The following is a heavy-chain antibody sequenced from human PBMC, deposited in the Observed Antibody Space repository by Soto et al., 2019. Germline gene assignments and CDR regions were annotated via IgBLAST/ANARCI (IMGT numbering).Heavy chain of an antibody. Sequence: QVQLQESGPGLVKPSGTLSLTCAVSSGSITNDNWWSWVRQSPGKGLEWIGEIHHSGGPTYNPSLTTRVTISLEKANNRLSLRLTSLTAADTAVYYCAKNGHYSMDVWGKGTTVTVSS. V-gene: IGHV4-4*02. CDR2: IHHSGGP. D-gene: IGHD2-8*01. J-gene: IGHJ6*03. CDR1: SGSITNDNW. CDR3: AKNGHYSMDV.